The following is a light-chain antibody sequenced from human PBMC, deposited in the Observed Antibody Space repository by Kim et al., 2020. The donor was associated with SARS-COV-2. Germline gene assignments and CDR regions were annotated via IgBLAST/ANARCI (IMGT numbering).Light chain of an antibody. CDR2: LNSDGSH. CDR3: QTWGTGIDV. CDR1: SGHSRNA. Sequence: QLVLTQSPSASASLGASVKLTCTLSSGHSRNAIAWHQQQPERGPRYLMKLNSDGSHTKGDGIPDRFSGSSSGAERYLTISSRQSEDEADSSCQTWGTGIDVFGGGTQLTVL. V-gene: IGLV4-69*01. J-gene: IGLJ3*02.